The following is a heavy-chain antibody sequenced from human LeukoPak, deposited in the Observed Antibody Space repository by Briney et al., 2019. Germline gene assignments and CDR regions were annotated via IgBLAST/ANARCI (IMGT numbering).Heavy chain of an antibody. CDR2: IYHSGST. CDR1: GYSISSGYY. V-gene: IGHV4-38-2*01. Sequence: KSSETLSLTCAVSGYSISSGYYWGWIRQPPGKGLEWIGSIYHSGSTYYNPPLKSRVTISVDTSKNQFSLKLSSVTAADTAVYYCARHKEFAFDYWGQGTLVTVSS. J-gene: IGHJ4*02. CDR3: ARHKEFAFDY.